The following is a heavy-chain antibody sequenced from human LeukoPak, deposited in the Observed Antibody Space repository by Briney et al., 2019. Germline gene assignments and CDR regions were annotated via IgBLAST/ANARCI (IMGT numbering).Heavy chain of an antibody. J-gene: IGHJ4*02. CDR1: GFTSDDYA. CDR2: ISWNSGSI. D-gene: IGHD1-14*01. Sequence: PGRSLRLSCAASGFTSDDYAMHWVRQAPGKGLEWVSGISWNSGSIGYADSVKGRFTISRDNAKNSLYLQMNSLRAEDTALYYCAKENAGTPGYFDYWGQGTLVTVSS. V-gene: IGHV3-9*02. CDR3: AKENAGTPGYFDY.